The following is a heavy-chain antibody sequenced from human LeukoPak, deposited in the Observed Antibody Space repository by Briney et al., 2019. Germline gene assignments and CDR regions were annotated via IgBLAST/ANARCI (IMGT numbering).Heavy chain of an antibody. CDR2: IYPRDSDT. Sequence: GESLQISCKGSGYSFNSYWSGCVRQMPGKGLEWMGIIYPRDSDTKYSPSFQGQVTISADNSINTAYLQWSSLKSSVIAMYYCARQVGSYSVARMDVWGNGTTVIVSS. CDR3: ARQVGSYSVARMDV. V-gene: IGHV5-51*01. CDR1: GYSFNSYW. D-gene: IGHD1-26*01. J-gene: IGHJ6*03.